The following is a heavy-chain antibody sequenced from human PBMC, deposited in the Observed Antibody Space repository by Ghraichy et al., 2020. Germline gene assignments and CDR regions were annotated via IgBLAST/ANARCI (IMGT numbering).Heavy chain of an antibody. CDR3: ARDQYYDFWSGYYGYYYGMDV. D-gene: IGHD3-3*01. CDR2: INSDGSST. CDR1: GFTFSSYW. V-gene: IGHV3-74*01. J-gene: IGHJ6*02. Sequence: GGSLRLSCAASGFTFSSYWMHWVRQAPGKGLVWVSRINSDGSSTSYADSVKGRFTISRDNAKNTLYLQMNSLRAEDTAVYYCARDQYYDFWSGYYGYYYGMDVWGQGTTVTVSS.